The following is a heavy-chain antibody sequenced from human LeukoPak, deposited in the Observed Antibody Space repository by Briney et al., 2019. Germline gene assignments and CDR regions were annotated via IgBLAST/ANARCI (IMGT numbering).Heavy chain of an antibody. D-gene: IGHD1-26*01. Sequence: SGTLSLTCTVSGGSISSYYWSWIRQPPGKGLEWIGYIYYSGSTNYNPSLKSRVTISVDTSKNQFSLKLSSVAAADTAVYYCARDFSDVGETDYWGQGTLVTVSS. CDR2: IYYSGST. J-gene: IGHJ4*02. CDR1: GGSISSYY. CDR3: ARDFSDVGETDY. V-gene: IGHV4-59*01.